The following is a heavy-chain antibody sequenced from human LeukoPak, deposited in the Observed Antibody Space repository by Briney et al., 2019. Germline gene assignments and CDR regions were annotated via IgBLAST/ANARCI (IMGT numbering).Heavy chain of an antibody. Sequence: GGSLRLSCAASGFTFSSYSMNWVRQAPGKGLEWVSYISSSSSTIYYADSVKGRFTISRDNSKNTLYLQMNSLRAEDTAVYYCARDRAAGWFDPWGQGTLVTVSS. CDR1: GFTFSSYS. CDR2: ISSSSSTI. CDR3: ARDRAAGWFDP. V-gene: IGHV3-48*01. D-gene: IGHD6-13*01. J-gene: IGHJ5*02.